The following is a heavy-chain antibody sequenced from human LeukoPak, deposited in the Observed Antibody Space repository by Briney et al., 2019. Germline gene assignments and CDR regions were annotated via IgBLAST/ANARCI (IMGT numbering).Heavy chain of an antibody. J-gene: IGHJ6*03. D-gene: IGHD2-2*01. Sequence: ASVRVSYKACGYTFTIYDINWVRQATGQGREWMGWKNPNSGNKGYAQKFQVRVTMTRNTSISTAYMELSSLRSEDTAVYYCSTSSTSYYMDVWGKGTTVTVSS. CDR2: KNPNSGNK. V-gene: IGHV1-8*01. CDR3: STSSTSYYMDV. CDR1: GYTFTIYD.